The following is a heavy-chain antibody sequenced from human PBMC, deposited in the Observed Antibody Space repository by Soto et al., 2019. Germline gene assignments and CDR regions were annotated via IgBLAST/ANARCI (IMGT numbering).Heavy chain of an antibody. J-gene: IGHJ3*02. CDR1: GDSISGYC. CDR3: ARVPALVCTNGVCYIGVGAFDI. Sequence: SETLSLTCAVSGDSISGYCGMWIRQPPGKGLESIGYLYYGRSANYNPSLKSRVTLSVDTSTNQCSLTLSSVTAADTAVYYCARVPALVCTNGVCYIGVGAFDIWGQGTMVTVSS. V-gene: IGHV4-59*01. CDR2: LYYGRSA. D-gene: IGHD2-8*01.